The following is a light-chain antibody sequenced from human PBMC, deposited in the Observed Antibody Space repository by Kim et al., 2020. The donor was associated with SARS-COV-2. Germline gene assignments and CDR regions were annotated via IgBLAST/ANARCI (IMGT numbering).Light chain of an antibody. Sequence: GDRVTITCRASQSINNWLAWYQQKPGKAPNLLIYKTSNLESGVPSTFSGSGSGTEFTLTISSLQPDDFATYYCQQYDSYPWTFG. CDR3: QQYDSYPWT. CDR1: QSINNW. V-gene: IGKV1-5*03. J-gene: IGKJ1*01. CDR2: KTS.